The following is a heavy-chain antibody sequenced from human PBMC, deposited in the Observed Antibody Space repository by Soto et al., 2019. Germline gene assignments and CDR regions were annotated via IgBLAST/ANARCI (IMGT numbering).Heavy chain of an antibody. CDR2: ISDTGGTT. Sequence: GGSLRLSCAASGFTFRNYAMSWVRQAPGKGLEWVSTISDTGGTTYYADSVKGRFTISRDNSENTLYLQMNSLRAEDTALYYCARGYGSSWKGRLYYYYMDVWGKGTTVTVSS. CDR3: ARGYGSSWKGRLYYYYMDV. CDR1: GFTFRNYA. D-gene: IGHD6-13*01. V-gene: IGHV3-23*01. J-gene: IGHJ6*03.